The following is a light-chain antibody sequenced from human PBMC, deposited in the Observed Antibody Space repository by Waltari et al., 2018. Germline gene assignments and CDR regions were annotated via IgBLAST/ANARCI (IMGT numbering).Light chain of an antibody. Sequence: SYVLTQPPSVSVAPGQTAIITCGGDNIGSKSVHWYQQREGQAPVLVVHDDNDRPSGIPERLSGSNSGNTATLTISRVEAGDEADFYCQVCDSGSGRPQVIFGGGTRLTVL. CDR2: DDN. CDR1: NIGSKS. CDR3: QVCDSGSGRPQVI. V-gene: IGLV3-21*02. J-gene: IGLJ2*01.